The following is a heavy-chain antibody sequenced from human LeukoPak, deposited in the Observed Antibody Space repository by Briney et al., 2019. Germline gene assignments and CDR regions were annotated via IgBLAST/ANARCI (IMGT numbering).Heavy chain of an antibody. V-gene: IGHV3-48*03. CDR1: EFTFTSYE. CDR3: ARGPSIAARYDAFDI. D-gene: IGHD6-6*01. Sequence: GGSLRLSCAASEFTFTSYELNWVRQAPGKGLEWVSYISSSGNTISYADSVKGRFTISRDNAKNSLYLHVISLRAEDTAVYYCARGPSIAARYDAFDIWGQGTMVTVSS. CDR2: ISSSGNTI. J-gene: IGHJ3*02.